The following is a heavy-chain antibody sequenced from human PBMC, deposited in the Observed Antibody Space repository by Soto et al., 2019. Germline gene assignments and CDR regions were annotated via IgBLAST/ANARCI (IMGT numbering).Heavy chain of an antibody. Sequence: PSQTLSLTCAISGDSVSSNRAGWNWIRQSPSRGLEWLGRTLYRSKWINDYAVSVKSRITINRDTSKNQFSLQLNSVTPEDTAIYYCAGDLGFRSYGIDVRGQGTTVTVSS. CDR1: GDSVSSNRAG. J-gene: IGHJ6*02. CDR3: AGDLGFRSYGIDV. V-gene: IGHV6-1*01. CDR2: TLYRSKWIN.